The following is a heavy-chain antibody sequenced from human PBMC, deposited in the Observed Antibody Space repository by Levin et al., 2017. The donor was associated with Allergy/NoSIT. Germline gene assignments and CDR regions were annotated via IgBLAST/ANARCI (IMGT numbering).Heavy chain of an antibody. J-gene: IGHJ5*02. CDR2: ISYSAIT. V-gene: IGHV4-39*01. Sequence: HSQTLSLTCTVSGGSITSSSYYWDWIRQPPGKGLEWVGSISYSAITYYNPSLKSRVTISGDTSKNQFSLKLSSVTAADTAVYYCASYLTGGLRWFDTWGQGTLVTVSS. CDR3: ASYLTGGLRWFDT. D-gene: IGHD3-10*01. CDR1: GGSITSSSYY.